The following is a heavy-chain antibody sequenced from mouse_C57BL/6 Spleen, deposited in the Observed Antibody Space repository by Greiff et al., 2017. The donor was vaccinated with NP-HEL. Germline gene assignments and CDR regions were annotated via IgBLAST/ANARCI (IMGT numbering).Heavy chain of an antibody. D-gene: IGHD1-1*01. CDR2: FYPGSGSI. CDR1: GYTFTEYT. V-gene: IGHV1-62-2*01. Sequence: QVQLQQSGAELVKPGASVKLSCKASGYTFTEYTIHWVRQRSGQGLEWIGWFYPGSGSIKYNEKFKDKATLTADKSSSTVYMELSRLTSEDSAVYFCARHEEGDVITSPYFDYWGQGTTLTVSS. CDR3: ARHEEGDVITSPYFDY. J-gene: IGHJ2*01.